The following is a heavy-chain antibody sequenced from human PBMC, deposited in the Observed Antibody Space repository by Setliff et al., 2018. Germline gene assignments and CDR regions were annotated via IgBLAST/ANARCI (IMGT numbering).Heavy chain of an antibody. J-gene: IGHJ4*02. CDR1: GFTFSGSA. Sequence: GGSLRLSCAASGFTFSGSAMHWVRQASGKGLEWVGRIRSKANSYATAYAASVKGRFTISRDDSKNTAYLQMNSLKTEDTAVYYCAGAGGNSDYFDYWGQGTLVTVSS. CDR2: IRSKANSYAT. D-gene: IGHD2-21*02. V-gene: IGHV3-73*01. CDR3: AGAGGNSDYFDY.